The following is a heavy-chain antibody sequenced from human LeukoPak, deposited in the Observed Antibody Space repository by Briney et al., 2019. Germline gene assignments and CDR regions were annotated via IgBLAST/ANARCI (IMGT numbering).Heavy chain of an antibody. CDR1: GYTFTGYY. D-gene: IGHD4-17*01. V-gene: IGHV1-2*02. CDR3: ARERYGATGGWFDP. CDR2: INPNSGGT. J-gene: IGHJ5*02. Sequence: PRASVKVSCKASGYTFTGYYMHWVRQAPGQGLAWMGWINPNSGGTNYAQKFQGRVTMTRDTSISTAYMELSRLGSDDTAVYYCARERYGATGGWFDPWGQGTLVTVCS.